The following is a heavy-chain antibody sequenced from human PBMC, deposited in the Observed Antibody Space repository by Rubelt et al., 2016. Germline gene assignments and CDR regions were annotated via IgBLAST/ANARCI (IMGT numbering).Heavy chain of an antibody. Sequence: EVQLLESGGGLVQPGGSLRLSCAASGFTFSSYAMSWVRQAPGKGLEWVSAISGSGGSTYYADSGKGRCTISRDKSKIAVYLRMYSLEAGDTAVYYCAKVPIRTVTSTFDYWGQGTLVTVSS. CDR3: AKVPIRTVTSTFDY. J-gene: IGHJ4*02. CDR2: ISGSGGST. V-gene: IGHV3-23*01. D-gene: IGHD4-17*01. CDR1: GFTFSSYA.